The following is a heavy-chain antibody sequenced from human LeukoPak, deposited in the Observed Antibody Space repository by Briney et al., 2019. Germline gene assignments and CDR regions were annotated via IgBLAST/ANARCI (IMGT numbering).Heavy chain of an antibody. CDR1: GFSLSSSGVG. J-gene: IGHJ4*02. Sequence: SGPTLVKPTQTLTLTCTFSGFSLSSSGVGVGWIRQPPGKAPEWLALIFRANNKRYSPSLKSRLSITKDTSKNQVVHTMTNMDPVDTATYYCAHRADFSDNNGYYHFAPLASWGQGTLVTVSS. CDR2: IFRANNK. V-gene: IGHV2-5*02. CDR3: AHRADFSDNNGYYHFAPLAS. D-gene: IGHD3-22*01.